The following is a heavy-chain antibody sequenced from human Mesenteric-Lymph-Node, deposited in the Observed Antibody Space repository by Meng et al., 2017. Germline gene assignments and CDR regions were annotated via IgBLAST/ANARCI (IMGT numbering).Heavy chain of an antibody. CDR3: ARGKQDAWELLAY. D-gene: IGHD1-26*01. CDR2: IDDSGST. Sequence: QVAVRDSGPALVKPSETLSLTCAVSGDSITNHNWWAWVRQPPGKGLEWIGDIDDSGSTNYNPSLNSRISISLDKSKNHFSLKVNSVTAADTAVYYCARGKQDAWELLAYWGQGALVTVSS. CDR1: GDSITNHNW. V-gene: IGHV4-4*02. J-gene: IGHJ4*02.